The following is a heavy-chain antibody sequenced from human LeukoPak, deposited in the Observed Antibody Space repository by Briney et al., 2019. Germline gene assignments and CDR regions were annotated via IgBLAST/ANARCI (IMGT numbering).Heavy chain of an antibody. V-gene: IGHV3-43D*03. J-gene: IGHJ4*02. CDR3: AKVNSGSYYLDY. CDR2: ISWDGGST. Sequence: GGSLRLSCAASGFTFDNYAMHWVRHAPGKGLEWVSLISWDGGSTYYADSVKGRFTISRDNSKNSPYLQMNSLRAEDTALYYCAKVNSGSYYLDYWGQGTLVTVSS. D-gene: IGHD1-26*01. CDR1: GFTFDNYA.